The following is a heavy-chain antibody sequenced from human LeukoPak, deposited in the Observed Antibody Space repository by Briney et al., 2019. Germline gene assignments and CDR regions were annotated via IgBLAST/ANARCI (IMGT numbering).Heavy chain of an antibody. CDR2: IYSGGST. J-gene: IGHJ4*02. CDR1: GFTVRSNY. CDR3: ARDEVDTAMESVY. V-gene: IGHV3-66*01. Sequence: GGSLRLSCAASGFTVRSNYMSWVRQAPGKGLEWVSVIYSGGSTYHADSVKGRFTISRDDSKNTLFLQMNSLRAEDTAVYYCARDEVDTAMESVYWGQGTLVTVSS. D-gene: IGHD5-18*01.